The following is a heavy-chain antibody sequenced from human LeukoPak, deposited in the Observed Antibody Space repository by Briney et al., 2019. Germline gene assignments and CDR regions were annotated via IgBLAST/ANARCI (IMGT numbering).Heavy chain of an antibody. CDR3: ARVGYCSGGSCYSYYYYYGMDV. V-gene: IGHV1-2*02. Sequence: LGASVKVSCKASGYTFTGYYMHWVRQAPGQGLEWMGWINPNSGGTNYAQKFQGRVTMTRDTSISTAYMELSRLRSDDTAVYYCARVGYCSGGSCYSYYYYYGMDVWGQETTVTVSS. CDR2: INPNSGGT. CDR1: GYTFTGYY. D-gene: IGHD2-15*01. J-gene: IGHJ6*02.